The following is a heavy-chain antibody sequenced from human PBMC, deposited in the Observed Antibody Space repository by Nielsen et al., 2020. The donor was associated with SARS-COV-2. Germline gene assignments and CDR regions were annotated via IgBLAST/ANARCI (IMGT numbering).Heavy chain of an antibody. V-gene: IGHV7-4-1*02. D-gene: IGHD6-13*01. CDR1: GYTFTGSY. CDR2: INTNTGNP. CDR3: ARDPGYSSSWYYYYYGMDV. Sequence: ASVKVSCKASGYTFTGSYVHWVRQAPGQGLEWMGWINTNTGNPTYAQGFTGRFVFSLDTSVSTAYLQISSLKAEDTAVYYCARDPGYSSSWYYYYYGMDVWGQGTTVTVSS. J-gene: IGHJ6*02.